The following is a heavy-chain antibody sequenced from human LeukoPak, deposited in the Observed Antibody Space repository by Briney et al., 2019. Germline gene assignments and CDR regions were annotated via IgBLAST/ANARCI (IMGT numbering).Heavy chain of an antibody. D-gene: IGHD2-2*01. J-gene: IGHJ4*02. V-gene: IGHV1-24*01. Sequence: ASVKVSCKVSGYTLTELSMHWVRQAPGKGLEWMGGFDPEDGETIYAQKFQGRVTMTEDTSTDTAYMELSSLRSEDTAVYYCATWDSVGYCSSTSCYGYWGQGTLVTVSS. CDR3: ATWDSVGYCSSTSCYGY. CDR2: FDPEDGET. CDR1: GYTLTELS.